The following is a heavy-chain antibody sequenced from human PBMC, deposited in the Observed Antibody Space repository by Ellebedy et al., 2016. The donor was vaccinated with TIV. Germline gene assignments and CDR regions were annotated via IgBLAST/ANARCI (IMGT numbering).Heavy chain of an antibody. V-gene: IGHV1-69*13. D-gene: IGHD3-10*01. J-gene: IGHJ6*02. CDR3: ARGYYGSGTNYYYYGMDV. Sequence: AASVKVSCKASGGTFSSYAISWVRQAPGQGLEWMGGIIPIFGTANYAQKFQGRVTITADESTSTAYMELSSLRSEDTAVYYCARGYYGSGTNYYYYGMDVWGQGTTVTVSS. CDR2: IIPIFGTA. CDR1: GGTFSSYA.